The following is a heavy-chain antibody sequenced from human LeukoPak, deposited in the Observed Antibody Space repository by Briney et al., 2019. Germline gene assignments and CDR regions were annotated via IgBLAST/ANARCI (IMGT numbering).Heavy chain of an antibody. CDR3: ARGRGQQWLAYY. V-gene: IGHV1-8*01. CDR2: MNPNSGNT. Sequence: ASVKVSYKASGYTFTSYDINWVRQATGQGLEWMGWMNPNSGNTGYAQKFQGRVTMTRNTSISTAYMELSSLRSEDTAVYYCARGRGQQWLAYYWGQGTLVTVSS. J-gene: IGHJ4*02. D-gene: IGHD6-19*01. CDR1: GYTFTSYD.